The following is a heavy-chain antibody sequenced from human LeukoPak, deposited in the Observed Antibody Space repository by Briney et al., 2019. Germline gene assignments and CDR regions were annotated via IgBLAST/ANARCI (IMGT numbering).Heavy chain of an antibody. D-gene: IGHD3-22*01. CDR3: ARALYDSSGYYHAAYYYYYMDV. J-gene: IGHJ6*03. CDR2: MNPNSGNT. V-gene: IGHV1-8*01. CDR1: GYTFTSYD. Sequence: ASVKVSCKASGYTFTSYDINWVRQATGQGLEWMGWMNPNSGNTGYAQKFQGRVTMTRNTSISTAYMELSSLRSEDTAVYYCARALYDSSGYYHAAYYYYYMDVWGKGTTVTVSS.